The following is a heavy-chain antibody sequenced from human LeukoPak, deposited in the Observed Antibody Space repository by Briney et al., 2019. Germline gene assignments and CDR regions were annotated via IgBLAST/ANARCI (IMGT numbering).Heavy chain of an antibody. CDR3: AKVPLGTYYYYYYYMDV. CDR1: GFTFSSYA. V-gene: IGHV3-23*01. Sequence: PGGSLRLSCAASGFTFSSYAMSWVRQAPGKGLEWVSAISGSGGSTYYADSVKGRFTISRDNSKNTLYLQMNSLRTEDTAVYHCAKVPLGTYYYYYYYMDVWGKGTTVTISS. CDR2: ISGSGGST. D-gene: IGHD6-13*01. J-gene: IGHJ6*03.